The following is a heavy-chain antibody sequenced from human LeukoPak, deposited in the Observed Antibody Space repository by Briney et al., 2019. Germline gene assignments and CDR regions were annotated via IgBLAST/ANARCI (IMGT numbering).Heavy chain of an antibody. V-gene: IGHV3-23*01. D-gene: IGHD2/OR15-2a*01. CDR2: ISDSGGST. CDR3: AKSHSLEYRGYFDY. J-gene: IGHJ4*02. Sequence: GGSLRLSCATSGFTFSVYALIWVRQAPGKALEGGSTISDSGGSTYYADSVKGRFTISRGNSKNTLYLLMNELSAEDTAVYYCAKSHSLEYRGYFDYWGQGTLVTVSS. CDR1: GFTFSVYA.